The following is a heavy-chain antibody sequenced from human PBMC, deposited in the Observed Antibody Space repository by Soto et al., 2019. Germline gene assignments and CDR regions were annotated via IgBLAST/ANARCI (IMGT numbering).Heavy chain of an antibody. D-gene: IGHD4-17*01. CDR3: ARDAGTTSYGSVDDGDYDYYHYYMDG. Sequence: GGSLRLSCAASGFTFSSYSMNWVRQAPGKGLEWVSSISSSSSYIYYADSVKGRFTISRDNAKNSLYLQMNSLRAEDTAVYYCARDAGTTSYGSVDDGDYDYYHYYMDGWAKGTTVTVAS. CDR2: ISSSSSYI. V-gene: IGHV3-21*01. J-gene: IGHJ6*03. CDR1: GFTFSSYS.